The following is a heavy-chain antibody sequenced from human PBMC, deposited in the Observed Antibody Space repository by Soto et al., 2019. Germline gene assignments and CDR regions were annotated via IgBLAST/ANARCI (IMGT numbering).Heavy chain of an antibody. CDR2: ISAFNGIT. Sequence: QVQLVQSGAEVKKPGASVKVSCKASGYTFLTYVISWVRQAPGQGLEWMGWISAFNGITNYPQKFQGRLTMTTDTSTSTAYMELRSLRSDDTAVYYCARNGVSSGSDWDDGFDICGQGTRVTVSS. CDR3: ARNGVSSGSDWDDGFDI. J-gene: IGHJ3*02. D-gene: IGHD6-19*01. CDR1: GYTFLTYV. V-gene: IGHV1-18*01.